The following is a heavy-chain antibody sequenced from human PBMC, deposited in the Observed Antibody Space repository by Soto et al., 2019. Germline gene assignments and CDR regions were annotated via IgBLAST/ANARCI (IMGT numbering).Heavy chain of an antibody. V-gene: IGHV4-4*07. J-gene: IGHJ6*02. CDR1: GGCISSYY. D-gene: IGHD6-19*01. CDR3: ARDGESGWPIYYYYGMDV. Sequence: SETLSLTCTVSGGCISSYYLSWSRQPAGKGLEWIVRIYTSGSTNYNPSLKSRVTMSVDTSKNQFSLRLRSVTAADTAVYYCARDGESGWPIYYYYGMDVWGQGTTVTVSS. CDR2: IYTSGST.